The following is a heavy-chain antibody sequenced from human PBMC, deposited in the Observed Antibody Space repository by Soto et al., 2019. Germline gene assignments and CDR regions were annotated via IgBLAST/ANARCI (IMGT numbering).Heavy chain of an antibody. V-gene: IGHV4-39*01. J-gene: IGHJ6*02. CDR1: GGSISSGPYS. Sequence: QLQLLESGPGLVKPSETLSLTCSVSGGSISSGPYSWGWIRQPPGKGLEWIGTFHYSGRTYYSPSLESPFTIPVDTSKNQCSLKVGSVPAADTAVFYCARLAGYCSGTSCYGYYGMDVWGQGTTVTVSS. D-gene: IGHD2-2*01. CDR3: ARLAGYCSGTSCYGYYGMDV. CDR2: FHYSGRT.